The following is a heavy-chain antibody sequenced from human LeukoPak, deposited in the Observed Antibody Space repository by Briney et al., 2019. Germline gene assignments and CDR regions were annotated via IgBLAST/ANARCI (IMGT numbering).Heavy chain of an antibody. J-gene: IGHJ1*01. D-gene: IGHD2/OR15-2a*01. CDR1: GAPLTGGSITGYY. V-gene: IGHV4-61*08. CDR3: AQKAPFSPTYSQQ. CDR2: IYHSGTT. Sequence: PSETLSLTCAVSGAPLTGGSITGYYWSWIRQPPGRRLEWIGYIYHSGTTNYNPSLKSRVTISADTSKNQFSLRLSSVTAADTAVYYCAQKAPFSPTYSQQWGQGTLVTVSS.